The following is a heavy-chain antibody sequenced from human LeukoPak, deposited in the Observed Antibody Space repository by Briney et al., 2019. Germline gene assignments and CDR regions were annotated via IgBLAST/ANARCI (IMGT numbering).Heavy chain of an antibody. V-gene: IGHV3-30*02. CDR1: GFTFSSYG. CDR2: IRYDGSNK. D-gene: IGHD5-18*01. CDR3: AKLPFYSYGRLGVDY. J-gene: IGHJ4*02. Sequence: PGGSLRLSCAASGFTFSSYGMHWVRQAPGKGLEWVAFIRYDGSNKYYADSVKGRFTISRDNSKNTLYLQMNSLRAEDTAVYYCAKLPFYSYGRLGVDYWGQGTLVTVSS.